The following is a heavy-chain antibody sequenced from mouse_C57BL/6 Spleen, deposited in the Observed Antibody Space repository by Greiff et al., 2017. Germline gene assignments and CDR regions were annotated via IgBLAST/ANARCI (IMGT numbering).Heavy chain of an antibody. D-gene: IGHD1-1*02. J-gene: IGHJ2*01. CDR2: IDPSDSYT. Sequence: QVQLKQPGAELVKPGASVKLSCKASGYTFTSYWMQWVKQRPGQGLEWIGEIDPSDSYTNYNQKFKGKATLTVDTSSSTAYMQLSSLTSEDSAVYYCARGNYGFDYWGQGTTLTVSS. CDR1: GYTFTSYW. V-gene: IGHV1-50*01. CDR3: ARGNYGFDY.